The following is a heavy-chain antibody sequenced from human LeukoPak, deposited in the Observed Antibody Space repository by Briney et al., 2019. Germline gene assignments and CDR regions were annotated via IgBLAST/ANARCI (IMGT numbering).Heavy chain of an antibody. Sequence: SETLSRTCAVYGESFSGYDWSWIRQPPGKGLEWIGEINHSGSTNYNPSLKSRVTISVDTSKNQFSLKLRSVTAADTAVYYCATYVGYCSSTSCYVPIWDYYYMDVWGKGTTVTVSS. CDR2: INHSGST. CDR1: GESFSGYD. D-gene: IGHD2-2*01. CDR3: ATYVGYCSSTSCYVPIWDYYYMDV. V-gene: IGHV4-34*01. J-gene: IGHJ6*03.